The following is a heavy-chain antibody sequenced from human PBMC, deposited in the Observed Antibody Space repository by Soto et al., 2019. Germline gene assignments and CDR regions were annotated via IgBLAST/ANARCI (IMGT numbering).Heavy chain of an antibody. CDR2: ISSSGGRT. Sequence: GGSLRLSCATSGFTFSNYAMSWVRQAPGKGPEWVSGISSSGGRTYYADSVKGRFTISRDHSKNTLSLQMDSLRAEDTAVYYCAKKGGTHDAFDIWGQGTMVTVSS. D-gene: IGHD1-1*01. J-gene: IGHJ3*02. CDR1: GFTFSNYA. V-gene: IGHV3-23*01. CDR3: AKKGGTHDAFDI.